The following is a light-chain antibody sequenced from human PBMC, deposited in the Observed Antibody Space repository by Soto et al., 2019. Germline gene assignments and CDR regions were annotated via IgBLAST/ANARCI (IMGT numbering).Light chain of an antibody. CDR2: AAS. Sequence: EIVLTRSPGTLSLSPGEGATLSCRASQSVRSTYLAWYQQKPGQPPRLLIYAASSRATGIPDRFSGSGSGTDFTLTISRLEPEDFAVYYCQQYSSSRWTFGQGTKVEIK. CDR3: QQYSSSRWT. J-gene: IGKJ1*01. V-gene: IGKV3-20*01. CDR1: QSVRSTY.